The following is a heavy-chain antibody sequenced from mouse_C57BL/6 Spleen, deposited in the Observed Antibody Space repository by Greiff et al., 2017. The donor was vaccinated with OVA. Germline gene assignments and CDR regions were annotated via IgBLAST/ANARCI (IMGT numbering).Heavy chain of an antibody. CDR3: ATDRSTMVGGYFDD. J-gene: IGHJ1*03. CDR1: GYTFTSYW. CDR2: IHPSDSDT. Sequence: QVQLQQPGAELVKPGASVKVSCKASGYTFTSYWMHWVKQRPGQGLEWIGRIHPSDSDTNYNQKFKGKATWTVDKSSSTAYMQLSSLTSEDSAVYYCATDRSTMVGGYFDDWGTGTTVTVSS. D-gene: IGHD2-2*01. V-gene: IGHV1-74*01.